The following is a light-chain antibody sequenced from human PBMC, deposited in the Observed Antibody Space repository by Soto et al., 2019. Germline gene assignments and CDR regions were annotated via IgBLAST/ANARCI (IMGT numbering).Light chain of an antibody. CDR1: QSVSNNY. CDR3: QQYGSSGT. Sequence: EIVLKQSPGTLSLSPGERATLSCLASQSVSNNYLAWYQQKPGQAPRLLIYGASNRATGIPDGFSGSGSGTDSTLTISRLEPEDFAVYYCQQYGSSGTFGQGTKVDI. V-gene: IGKV3-20*01. J-gene: IGKJ1*01. CDR2: GAS.